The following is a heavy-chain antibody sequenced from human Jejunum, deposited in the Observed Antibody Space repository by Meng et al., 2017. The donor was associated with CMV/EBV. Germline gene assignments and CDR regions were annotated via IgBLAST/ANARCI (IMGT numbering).Heavy chain of an antibody. CDR3: ASYYYDASGHNLFDA. CDR2: ISYSGST. J-gene: IGHJ5*02. D-gene: IGHD3-22*01. V-gene: IGHV4-30-4*08. CDR1: GGSISSGDYF. Sequence: GGSISSGDYFWSWIRQAPGKGLEWIGYISYSGSTYYNPSLKTRITISIDTSKAQFSLKMSSVTAADTAVYYCASYYYDASGHNLFDAWGRGILVTVSS.